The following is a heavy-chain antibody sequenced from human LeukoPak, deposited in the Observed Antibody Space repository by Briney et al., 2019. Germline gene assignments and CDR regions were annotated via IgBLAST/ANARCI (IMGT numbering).Heavy chain of an antibody. D-gene: IGHD3-10*01. Sequence: GGSLRLSCEASGFNFKTSWMTWVRQAPGKGLDWVARIKSESDRGTPEYAAPVKGRFTISRDDSTDTLFLQMNSPQTGDTAVYYCALPSDYHLDDWGQGTLVTVSS. CDR3: ALPSDYHLDD. V-gene: IGHV3-15*01. CDR2: IKSESDRGTP. J-gene: IGHJ4*02. CDR1: GFNFKTSW.